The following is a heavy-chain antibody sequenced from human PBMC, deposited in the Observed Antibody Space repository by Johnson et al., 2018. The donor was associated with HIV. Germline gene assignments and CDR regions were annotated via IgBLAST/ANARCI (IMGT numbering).Heavy chain of an antibody. D-gene: IGHD1-1*01. CDR3: AREGTLGAFDV. Sequence: QVQLVESGGGVVQPGRSLRLSCAASGFTFSSYGMHWVRQAPGKGLEWVAVIWYDGSNKYYADSVKGRFTISRDNSKNTLYLQLNSLRAEETAVYYCAREGTLGAFDVWGQGTMVTVSS. CDR1: GFTFSSYG. J-gene: IGHJ3*01. CDR2: IWYDGSNK. V-gene: IGHV3-30*19.